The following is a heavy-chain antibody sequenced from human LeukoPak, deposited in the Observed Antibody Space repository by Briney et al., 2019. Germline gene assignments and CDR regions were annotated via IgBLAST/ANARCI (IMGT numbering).Heavy chain of an antibody. J-gene: IGHJ4*02. V-gene: IGHV3-74*01. Sequence: GGSLRLSCAASGFTFSSYWIYWVRQAPGKGLVWVSHINTDGSTTAYADSVMGRFTISRDNAKNMLYLQMNSLRAEDTAVYYCARGRGLGELAVASFDSWGQGILVTVSS. CDR2: INTDGSTT. CDR1: GFTFSSYW. D-gene: IGHD6-19*01. CDR3: ARGRGLGELAVASFDS.